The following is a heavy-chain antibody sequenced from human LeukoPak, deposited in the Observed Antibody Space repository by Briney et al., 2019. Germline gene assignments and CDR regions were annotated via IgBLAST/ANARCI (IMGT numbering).Heavy chain of an antibody. D-gene: IGHD1-1*01. J-gene: IGHJ3*01. CDR2: IYHSGRT. V-gene: IGHV4-4*02. CDR3: ARVGANWNDV. Sequence: SGTLSLTCAVSGGSISSTSWYSWVRQPPGKGLEWIGEIYHSGRTNYKASLKSRVTISLDKSKNQFSLKLSSVAAADTAVYYCARVGANWNDVWGQGTMVTVSS. CDR1: GGSISSTSW.